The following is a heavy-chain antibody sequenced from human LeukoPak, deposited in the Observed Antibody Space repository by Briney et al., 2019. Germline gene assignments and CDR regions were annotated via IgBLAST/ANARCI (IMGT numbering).Heavy chain of an antibody. Sequence: GGSLRLSCAASGFTFSSYGMHWVRQAPGKGLEWVSVIYSGGSTYYADSVKGRFTISRDNSKNTLYLQMNSLRAEDTAVYYCARDPTDYYGSDYMDVWGQGTTVTVSS. CDR3: ARDPTDYYGSDYMDV. V-gene: IGHV3-66*01. D-gene: IGHD3-10*01. CDR1: GFTFSSYG. CDR2: IYSGGST. J-gene: IGHJ6*02.